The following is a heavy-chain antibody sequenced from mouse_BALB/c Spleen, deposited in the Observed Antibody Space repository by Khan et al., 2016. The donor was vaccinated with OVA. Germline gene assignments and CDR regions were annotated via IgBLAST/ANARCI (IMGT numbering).Heavy chain of an antibody. J-gene: IGHJ2*01. CDR3: GSIRFHYRSAFFDY. CDR1: GYSITIDYA. D-gene: IGHD2-14*01. CDR2: ISYSGST. Sequence: EVKLLESGPGLVKPSQSLSLTCTVTGYSITIDYAWNWVRQFPGTQLKRRAYISYSGSTSYTLSLESRIPIIRDPSNNQFFRQLNSGTTEDTDTSYLGSIRFHYRSAFFDYWGQGTTLTVSS. V-gene: IGHV3-2*02.